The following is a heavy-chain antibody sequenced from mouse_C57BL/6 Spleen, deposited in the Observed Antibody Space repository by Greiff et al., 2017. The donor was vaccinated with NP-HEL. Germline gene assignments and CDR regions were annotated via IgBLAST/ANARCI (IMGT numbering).Heavy chain of an antibody. CDR2: ISYSGST. Sequence: EVQLKQSGPGMVKPSQSLSLTCTVTGYSITSGYDWHWIRHFPGNKLEWMGYISYSGSTNYNPSLKSRISITHDTSKNHFFLKLNSVTTEDTATYYCARGGDYYGSSSWYFDVWGTGTTVTVSS. CDR3: ARGGDYYGSSSWYFDV. D-gene: IGHD1-1*01. J-gene: IGHJ1*03. V-gene: IGHV3-1*01. CDR1: GYSITSGYD.